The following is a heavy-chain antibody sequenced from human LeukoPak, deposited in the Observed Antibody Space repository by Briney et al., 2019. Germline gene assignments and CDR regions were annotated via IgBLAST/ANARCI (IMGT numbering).Heavy chain of an antibody. Sequence: ASVKVSCKASGYTFTSYGISWVRQAPGQGLEWMGWISAYNGNTNYAQKLQGRVTMTTDTSTSTDYMELRSLRSDATAVYYCGRCGGYDSDYYYYMDVWGKGTTVTVSS. J-gene: IGHJ6*03. CDR1: GYTFTSYG. CDR2: ISAYNGNT. CDR3: GRCGGYDSDYYYYMDV. D-gene: IGHD5-12*01. V-gene: IGHV1-18*01.